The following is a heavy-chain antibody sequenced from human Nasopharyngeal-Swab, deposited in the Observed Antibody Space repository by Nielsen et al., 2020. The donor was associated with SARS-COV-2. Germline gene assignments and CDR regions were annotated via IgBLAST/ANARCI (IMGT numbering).Heavy chain of an antibody. J-gene: IGHJ6*03. Sequence: SETLSLTCTVSGGSISSYYWSWIRQPPGKGLEWIGYIYYSGSTNYNPSLKSRVTISVDASKNQFSLKLSSVTAADTAVYYCARVAPYYYYYMDVWGKGTTVTVSS. V-gene: IGHV4-59*01. CDR1: GGSISSYY. CDR2: IYYSGST. CDR3: ARVAPYYYYYMDV.